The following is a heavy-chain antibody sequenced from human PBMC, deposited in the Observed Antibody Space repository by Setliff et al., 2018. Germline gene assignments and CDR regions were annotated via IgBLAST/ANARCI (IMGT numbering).Heavy chain of an antibody. D-gene: IGHD4-17*01. Sequence: LSLTCAVYGGSFSTYYWIWIRQPPGKGLEWIGYIYHSGSTYYNPSLKSRVTISVDRSKNQFSLKLSSVTAADTAVYYCARGDGATVPFFDYWGQGTLVTVSS. CDR2: IYHSGST. CDR1: GGSFSTYY. CDR3: ARGDGATVPFFDY. V-gene: IGHV4-30-2*01. J-gene: IGHJ4*02.